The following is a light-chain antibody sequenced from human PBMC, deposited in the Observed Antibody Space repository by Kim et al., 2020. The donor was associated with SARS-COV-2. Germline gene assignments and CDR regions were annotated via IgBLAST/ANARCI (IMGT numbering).Light chain of an antibody. V-gene: IGKV3D-20*02. CDR1: QAAASSH. J-gene: IGKJ1*01. CDR2: STS. Sequence: SRLLSPGETDTLACRATQAAASSHLAWYQHGPGQAPTILVYSTSTRANGIPERCIGGGSGTEFTLTITRVEPEDFVVYYCQHMSTFGEGTKVDIK. CDR3: QHMST.